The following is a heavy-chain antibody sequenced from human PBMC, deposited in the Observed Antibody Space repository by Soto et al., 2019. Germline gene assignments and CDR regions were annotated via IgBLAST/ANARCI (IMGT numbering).Heavy chain of an antibody. D-gene: IGHD2-15*01. CDR2: INPSGGST. J-gene: IGHJ6*03. V-gene: IGHV1-46*01. CDR1: GYTFTNYY. Sequence: GASVKVSCKASGYTFTNYYIHWVRQAPGQGLEWMAVINPSGGSTRYAQKFQGRVTMTRDTSTSTVYMELSSLRSEDTAVCYCARDDVHCSGGSCYGVPMDVWGKGTTVTVSS. CDR3: ARDDVHCSGGSCYGVPMDV.